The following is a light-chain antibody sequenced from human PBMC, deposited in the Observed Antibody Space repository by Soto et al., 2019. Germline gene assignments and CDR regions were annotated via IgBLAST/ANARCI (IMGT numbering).Light chain of an antibody. Sequence: DIVLTYSKATLTLSPGDRASLCSSASQSVSSYLAWYQQKPGQAPRLLIYDASTRATGIPARFSGSGSGTDFTLTISSLEPEDFADYFCQQRSNWPPWPFGKGTRWIS. CDR1: QSVSSY. J-gene: IGKJ1*01. CDR3: QQRSNWPPWP. V-gene: IGKV3-11*01. CDR2: DAS.